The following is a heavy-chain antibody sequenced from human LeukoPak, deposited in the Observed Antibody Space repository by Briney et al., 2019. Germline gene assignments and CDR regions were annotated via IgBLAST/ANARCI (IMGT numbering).Heavy chain of an antibody. J-gene: IGHJ4*02. CDR2: INDSGGRT. Sequence: GGSLRLSCAASGFMFSRHWMGWVRQAPGKGLDWVATINDSGGRTHYADSVKGRFTISRDNSKNTLYLQINSLRAEDTAIYYCDAADYWGQGTLVTVSS. D-gene: IGHD6-13*01. V-gene: IGHV3-23*01. CDR3: DAADY. CDR1: GFMFSRHW.